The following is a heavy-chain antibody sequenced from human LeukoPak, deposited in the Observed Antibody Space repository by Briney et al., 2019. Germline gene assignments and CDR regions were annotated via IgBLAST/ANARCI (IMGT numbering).Heavy chain of an antibody. CDR1: GGSISSSSYY. Sequence: SETLSLTCTVSGGSISSSSYYWGWIRQPPGKGLEWIGDIYYSGSASYNPSLKSRVTISVDTSKNQFSLKLNSVTAADTAMYYCARIMLGYFDYWGQGNLVTVSS. D-gene: IGHD2-8*01. V-gene: IGHV4-61*05. J-gene: IGHJ4*02. CDR2: IYYSGSA. CDR3: ARIMLGYFDY.